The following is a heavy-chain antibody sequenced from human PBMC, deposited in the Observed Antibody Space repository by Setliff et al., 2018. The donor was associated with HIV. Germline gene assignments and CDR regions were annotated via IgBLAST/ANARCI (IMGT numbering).Heavy chain of an antibody. CDR1: GGTFSSYA. Sequence: SVKVSCKASGGTFSSYAISWVRQAPGQGLEWMGGIIPIFGTVRYAQKFQGRVTITADESMSTAYMELSSLRSEDTAVYYCVREERAADSGSYCSSRWFDRWGQGTLVTVSS. CDR3: VREERAADSGSYCSSRWFDR. J-gene: IGHJ5*02. V-gene: IGHV1-69*13. D-gene: IGHD1-26*01. CDR2: IIPIFGTV.